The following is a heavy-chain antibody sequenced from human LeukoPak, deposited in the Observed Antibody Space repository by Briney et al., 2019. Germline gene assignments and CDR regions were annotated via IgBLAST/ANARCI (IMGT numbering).Heavy chain of an antibody. Sequence: PSETLSLTCSVSGGSINSKNYYWGWIRQSPGKGLEWIGTVYYSGTTHYNPSLNGRVSISIDTSKNQFSLRLTSVTAADTAVYYCARTAELLCFGESRHPLDYWGRGTLVTVSS. CDR1: GGSINSKNYY. CDR2: VYYSGTT. CDR3: ARTAELLCFGESRHPLDY. D-gene: IGHD3-10*01. V-gene: IGHV4-39*07. J-gene: IGHJ4*02.